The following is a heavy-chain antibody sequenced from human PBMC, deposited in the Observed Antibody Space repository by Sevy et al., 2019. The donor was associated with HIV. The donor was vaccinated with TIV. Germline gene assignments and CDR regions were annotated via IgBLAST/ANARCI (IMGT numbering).Heavy chain of an antibody. CDR3: AREGCSKPHDY. CDR1: GFTFSNYA. Sequence: GGSLRLSCAASGFTFSNYAMSWVRQAPGKGLEWVSTFSFGCGKINYADSVKGRFTSSRDNSKNTLYLQMNSLRAEDTALYYCAREGCSKPHDYWGQGTPVTVSS. D-gene: IGHD2-2*01. V-gene: IGHV3-23*01. CDR2: FSFGCGKI. J-gene: IGHJ4*02.